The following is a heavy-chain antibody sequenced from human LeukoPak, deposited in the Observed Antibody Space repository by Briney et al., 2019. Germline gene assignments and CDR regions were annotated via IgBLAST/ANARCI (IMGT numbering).Heavy chain of an antibody. Sequence: ASVKVSCKASGYTFTSYYMHWVRQAPGQVLEWMGIINPSGGSTSYAEKFQGRVTMTRDMSTSTVYIELSSLRSEDTAVYYCARFVAARTNWFDPWGQGTLVTVSS. CDR1: GYTFTSYY. V-gene: IGHV1-46*01. J-gene: IGHJ5*02. D-gene: IGHD6-6*01. CDR2: INPSGGST. CDR3: ARFVAARTNWFDP.